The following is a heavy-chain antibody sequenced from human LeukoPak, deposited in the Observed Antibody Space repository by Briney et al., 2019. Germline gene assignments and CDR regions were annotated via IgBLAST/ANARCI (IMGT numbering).Heavy chain of an antibody. CDR2: ISVYNGNT. Sequence: ASVKVSCKVSGYTLTELSMHWVRQAPGQGLEWMGWISVYNGNTDYAQKLQGRVTMTTDSSTGTAYMELTNLRSDDTAVYYCARGGGSMVRGLNWFDPWGQGTLVTVSS. V-gene: IGHV1-18*01. D-gene: IGHD3-10*01. CDR3: ARGGGSMVRGLNWFDP. J-gene: IGHJ5*02. CDR1: GYTLTELS.